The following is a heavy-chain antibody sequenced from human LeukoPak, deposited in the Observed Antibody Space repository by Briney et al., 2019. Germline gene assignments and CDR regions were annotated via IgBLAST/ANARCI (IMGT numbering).Heavy chain of an antibody. CDR2: INPNSGGT. V-gene: IGHV1-2*02. D-gene: IGHD3-10*01. J-gene: IGHJ4*02. Sequence: AAVKVTFKGSGYTFTGYYMHWVRQPPGQGLEWMGVINPNSGGTNYAQKFQGRVTMTRDTSISTAYMELSMLRSDDTAVYYCARDEFGSGEAIVFLYRNWGQGTLVTVSS. CDR1: GYTFTGYY. CDR3: ARDEFGSGEAIVFLYRN.